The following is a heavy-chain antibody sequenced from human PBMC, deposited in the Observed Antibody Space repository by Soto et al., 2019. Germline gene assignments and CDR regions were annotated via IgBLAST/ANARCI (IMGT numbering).Heavy chain of an antibody. J-gene: IGHJ4*02. D-gene: IGHD6-6*01. Sequence: QVQLQESGPGLVKPSETLSLTCTVSGGSVSSGSYYWSWIRQPPGKGLEWIGYIYYSGSTNYNPSLKSRVTISVDTSKNQFSLKLSSVTAADTAVYYCARVIAARKAHHLDYWGQGTLVTVSS. CDR3: ARVIAARKAHHLDY. V-gene: IGHV4-61*01. CDR1: GGSVSSGSYY. CDR2: IYYSGST.